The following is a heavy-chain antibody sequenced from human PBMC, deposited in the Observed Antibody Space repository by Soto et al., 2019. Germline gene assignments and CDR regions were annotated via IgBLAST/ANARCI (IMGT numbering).Heavy chain of an antibody. CDR2: IYSGGST. D-gene: IGHD1-26*01. Sequence: LVESGGGLVQPGGSLSLSCAASGFTVSNNYMGWVRQAPGKGLEWVSLIYSGGSTHYADSVKGRFTISRDNSKNTLYLQMSSLRVEDTAVYYCAGYSHKGDWGQGTLVTVSS. J-gene: IGHJ4*02. CDR3: AGYSHKGD. CDR1: GFTVSNNY. V-gene: IGHV3-66*01.